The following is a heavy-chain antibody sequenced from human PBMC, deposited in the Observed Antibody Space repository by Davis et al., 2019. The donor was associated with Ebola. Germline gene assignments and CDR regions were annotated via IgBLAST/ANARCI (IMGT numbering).Heavy chain of an antibody. V-gene: IGHV1-3*04. Sequence: ASVKVSCKASGYSFINFGIHWVRLAPGQPFEWMGWINTANGHTKSSQKLQGRVTITRDTSASTVDMELTSLNSADTALYFCARSTAEGGRGGLDIWGQGTMITVSS. CDR3: ARSTAEGGRGGLDI. J-gene: IGHJ3*02. CDR1: GYSFINFG. D-gene: IGHD6-6*01. CDR2: INTANGHT.